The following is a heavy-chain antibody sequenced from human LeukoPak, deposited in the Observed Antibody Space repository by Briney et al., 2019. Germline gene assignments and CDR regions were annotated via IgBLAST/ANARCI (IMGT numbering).Heavy chain of an antibody. V-gene: IGHV3-48*03. D-gene: IGHD6-19*01. J-gene: IGHJ4*02. Sequence: GGSLRLSCAASGFTFSTYEMHWVRQAPGKGLEWVSDISSSGSTVYYADSVKGRFTTSRDNAKNFLYLQMHSLRAEDTAVYYFSLLAVASTQDYWGQGTLVTVSS. CDR3: SLLAVASTQDY. CDR2: ISSSGSTV. CDR1: GFTFSTYE.